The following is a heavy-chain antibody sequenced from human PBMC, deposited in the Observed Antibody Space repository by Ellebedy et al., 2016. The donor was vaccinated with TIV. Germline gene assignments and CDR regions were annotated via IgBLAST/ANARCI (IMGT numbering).Heavy chain of an antibody. V-gene: IGHV3-23*01. Sequence: GGSLRLXCAASGFTFSSYAMSWVRQAPGKGLEWVSAISGSGGSTYYADSVKGRFTISRDNSKNTLYLQMNSLRAEDTAVYYCAKGGSSLWFGELPFDDWGQGTLVTVSS. J-gene: IGHJ4*02. CDR2: ISGSGGST. D-gene: IGHD3-10*01. CDR1: GFTFSSYA. CDR3: AKGGSSLWFGELPFDD.